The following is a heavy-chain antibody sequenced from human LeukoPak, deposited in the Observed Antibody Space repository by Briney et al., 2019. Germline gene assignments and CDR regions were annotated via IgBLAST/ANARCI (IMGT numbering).Heavy chain of an antibody. CDR2: INPNTGGT. J-gene: IGHJ6*03. D-gene: IGHD2-2*01. CDR1: GYSFTGYY. CDR3: ARASTSYYDYMDV. Sequence: ASVKVSCNASGYSFTGYYIHWVRQAPGQGLEWMGWINPNTGGTDYAQKFEGRVTMTRDTSISIVYMELSRLRSDDTAVYYCARASTSYYDYMDVWGKGATVTVSS. V-gene: IGHV1-2*02.